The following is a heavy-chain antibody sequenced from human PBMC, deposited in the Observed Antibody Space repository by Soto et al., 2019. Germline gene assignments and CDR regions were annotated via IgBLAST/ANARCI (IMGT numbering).Heavy chain of an antibody. Sequence: ASVKVSSKDSGYTFTSYAMHWVRQAPGQRLEWMGWINAGNGNTKYSQKLQGRVTITRDTSASTAYMELSSLRSEDTAVYYCARSIVVVTAADYWGQGTLVTVSS. D-gene: IGHD2-21*02. CDR2: INAGNGNT. CDR1: GYTFTSYA. V-gene: IGHV1-3*01. CDR3: ARSIVVVTAADY. J-gene: IGHJ4*02.